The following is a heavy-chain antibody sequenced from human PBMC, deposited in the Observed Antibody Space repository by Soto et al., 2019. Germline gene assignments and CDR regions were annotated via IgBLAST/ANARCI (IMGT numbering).Heavy chain of an antibody. CDR3: ARCMSVLRDFDWLWLD. D-gene: IGHD3-9*01. CDR1: GYSFTAYY. Sequence: QVHLEQSGTEVKKPGASVKVSCKASGYSFTAYYIHWVRQAPGQGLEWVGWINPNNGVTNYAQKFQGWVTVTRDSSISTAYMDLTRMRFDDTAVYYCARCMSVLRDFDWLWLDWGQGTLVTVSS. CDR2: INPNNGVT. V-gene: IGHV1-2*04. J-gene: IGHJ4*02.